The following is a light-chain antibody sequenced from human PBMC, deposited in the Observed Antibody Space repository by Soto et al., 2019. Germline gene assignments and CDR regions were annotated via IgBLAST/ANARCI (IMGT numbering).Light chain of an antibody. CDR3: SSYTSSSTVV. CDR2: DVS. CDR1: NSDVGGYKS. Sequence: QSALTQPASVSGSPGQSITISCTGTNSDVGGYKSVSWYQQHPGKAPKLMIYDVSNRPSGVSNRFSGSKSGNTASLTISGLQAEDEADYYCSSYTSSSTVVFGGGTKVTV. J-gene: IGLJ2*01. V-gene: IGLV2-14*01.